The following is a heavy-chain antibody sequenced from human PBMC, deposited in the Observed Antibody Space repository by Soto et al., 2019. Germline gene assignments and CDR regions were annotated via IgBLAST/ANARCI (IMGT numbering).Heavy chain of an antibody. CDR3: ARGWWAHFDY. Sequence: EVQLVESGGGLVQPGGSLRLSCAASGFTVSSNYMNWVRQAPGKGLEWVSVIYSGVSTYYADSVKGRFTISRDNSKNTLYLQMNRLRAEDTAVYYCARGWWAHFDYWGQGTLVTVSS. D-gene: IGHD2-15*01. J-gene: IGHJ4*02. CDR1: GFTVSSNY. V-gene: IGHV3-66*01. CDR2: IYSGVST.